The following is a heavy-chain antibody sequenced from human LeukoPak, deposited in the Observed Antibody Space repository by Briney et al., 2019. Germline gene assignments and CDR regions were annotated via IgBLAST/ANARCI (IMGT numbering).Heavy chain of an antibody. D-gene: IGHD6-6*01. J-gene: IGHJ4*02. CDR2: INQGGSET. CDR1: GFTFRTYW. CDR3: ARLIGDRTIHDY. V-gene: IGHV3-7*01. Sequence: PGGSLRLSCAASGFTFRTYWMSWVRQAPGKGLEWVASINQGGSETYYVESVKGRFTISRDNAMNSFFLQMNSLRAEDTAVCYCARLIGDRTIHDYWGQGTLVTVSS.